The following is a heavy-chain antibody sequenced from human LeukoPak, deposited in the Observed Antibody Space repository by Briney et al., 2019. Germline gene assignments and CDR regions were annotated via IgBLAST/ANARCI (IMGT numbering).Heavy chain of an antibody. V-gene: IGHV1-2*02. D-gene: IGHD3-10*01. CDR2: INPNSGGT. CDR1: GYTFTGYY. Sequence: ASVKVSCKASGYTFTGYYMHWVRQAPGQGLEWMGWINPNSGGTNYAQKFQGRVTMTRDTSISTAYMELSRLRSDDTAVYYCAGASYYYGSGSYYNCWGQGTLVTVSS. CDR3: AGASYYYGSGSYYNC. J-gene: IGHJ4*02.